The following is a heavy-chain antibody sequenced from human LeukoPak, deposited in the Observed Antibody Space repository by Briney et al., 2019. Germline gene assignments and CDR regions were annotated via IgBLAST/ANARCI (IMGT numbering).Heavy chain of an antibody. V-gene: IGHV4-39*01. D-gene: IGHD3-10*01. Sequence: KPSETLSLTCSVSSDSITSSSYLWVWVRQPPGKGLEWIGDIYSNGHISYNPSLKSRADISVDTSKNQFSLNLSSVTAADTAVYYCARRHYGSGNIDSWGQETLVTVSS. CDR3: ARRHYGSGNIDS. CDR2: IYSNGHI. J-gene: IGHJ4*02. CDR1: SDSITSSSYL.